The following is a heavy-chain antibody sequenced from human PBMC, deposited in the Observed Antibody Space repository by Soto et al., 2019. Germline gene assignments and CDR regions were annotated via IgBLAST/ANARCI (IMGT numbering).Heavy chain of an antibody. D-gene: IGHD2-21*02. Sequence: QVQLVQSGAEVKKPGSSVKVSCKASGGTFSSYAISWVRQAPGQGLEWVGGIIPIFGTANYAQKFQGRVTITADESTSTAYMELSSLRSEDTAVYYCARVSYCGGDCYSYYFDYWGQGTLVTVSS. J-gene: IGHJ4*02. CDR3: ARVSYCGGDCYSYYFDY. V-gene: IGHV1-69*01. CDR1: GGTFSSYA. CDR2: IIPIFGTA.